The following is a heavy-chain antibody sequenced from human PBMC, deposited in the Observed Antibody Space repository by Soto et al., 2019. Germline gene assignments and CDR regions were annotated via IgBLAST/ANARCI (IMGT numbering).Heavy chain of an antibody. D-gene: IGHD2-2*01. CDR3: ARVMFCGSTSGGSDRQSDAFDI. Sequence: ASVKVSCKASGYTFTSYGISWVRQAPGQGLEWMGWISAYNGNTNYAQKLQGRVTMTTDTSTSTAYMELRSLRSDDTAVYYCARVMFCGSTSGGSDRQSDAFDIWGQGTTVTVSS. CDR1: GYTFTSYG. V-gene: IGHV1-18*01. J-gene: IGHJ3*02. CDR2: ISAYNGNT.